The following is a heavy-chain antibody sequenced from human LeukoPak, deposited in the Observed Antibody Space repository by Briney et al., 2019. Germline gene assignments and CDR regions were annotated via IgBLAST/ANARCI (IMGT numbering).Heavy chain of an antibody. V-gene: IGHV1-2*02. CDR3: ARDDSNQPRDGYNKGFDY. CDR1: GYTFTGYY. J-gene: IGHJ4*02. CDR2: INPNSGGT. Sequence: ASVKVSCKASGYTFTGYYMHWVRQAPGQGLEWMGWINPNSGGTNYAQKFQGRVTMTRDTSISTAYMELSRLRSDDTAVYYCARDDSNQPRDGYNKGFDYWGQGTLVTVSS. D-gene: IGHD5-24*01.